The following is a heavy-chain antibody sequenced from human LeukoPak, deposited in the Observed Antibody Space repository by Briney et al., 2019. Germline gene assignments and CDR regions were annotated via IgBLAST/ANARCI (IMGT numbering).Heavy chain of an antibody. CDR1: GGSISSYY. J-gene: IGHJ4*02. CDR2: IYYSGST. D-gene: IGHD1-26*01. CDR3: ARETVGSSAYRAFDY. Sequence: SETLSLTCTVSGGSISSYYWSWIRQPPGKGLEWIGYIYYSGSTNYNPSLKSRVTISVDTSKNQFSLKLSSVTAADTAVYYCARETVGSSAYRAFDYWGQGTLVTVSS. V-gene: IGHV4-59*01.